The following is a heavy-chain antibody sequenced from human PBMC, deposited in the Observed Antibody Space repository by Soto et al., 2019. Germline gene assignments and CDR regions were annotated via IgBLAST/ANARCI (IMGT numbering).Heavy chain of an antibody. CDR2: MSYSRST. D-gene: IGHD2-8*01. CDR3: ARHLYCTNGVCYSHAFDI. V-gene: IGHV4-39*01. Sequence: SETLSLPYIVSCGSISSHGYYRGRIRQPPRKGQEWIGSMSYSRSTYYNPSLKSRVTISVDTSKNQFSLKLSSVTAADTAVYYCARHLYCTNGVCYSHAFDIWGQGTMVTVSS. J-gene: IGHJ3*02. CDR1: CGSISSHGYY.